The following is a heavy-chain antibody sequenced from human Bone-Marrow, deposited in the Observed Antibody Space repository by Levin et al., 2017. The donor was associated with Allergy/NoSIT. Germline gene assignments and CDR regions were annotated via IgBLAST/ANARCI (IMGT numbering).Heavy chain of an antibody. D-gene: IGHD3-10*01. CDR1: GFTFSDYY. CDR3: ARGGGGLWFADPRVWFDP. J-gene: IGHJ5*02. Sequence: PGGSLRLSCAASGFTFSDYYMSWIRQAPGKGPEWLSYISSIGTTIYYADSVKGRFTISRDNAKKSLYLQMNTLRAADTAVYYCARGGGGLWFADPRVWFDPWGQGTLVTVSS. CDR2: ISSIGTTI. V-gene: IGHV3-11*01.